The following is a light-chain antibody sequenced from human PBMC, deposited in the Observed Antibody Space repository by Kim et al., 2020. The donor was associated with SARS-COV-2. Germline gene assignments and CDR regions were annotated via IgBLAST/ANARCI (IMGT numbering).Light chain of an antibody. CDR1: KLGDKY. Sequence: SYELTQPPSVSVFPGQTASITCSGDKLGDKYASWYQQKSGQSPVLVIYQDNKRPSGIPERFSGSNSGNTATLTISGTQAMDEADYYCQAWDSSTYVFGPGTEVTVL. J-gene: IGLJ1*01. CDR2: QDN. V-gene: IGLV3-1*01. CDR3: QAWDSSTYV.